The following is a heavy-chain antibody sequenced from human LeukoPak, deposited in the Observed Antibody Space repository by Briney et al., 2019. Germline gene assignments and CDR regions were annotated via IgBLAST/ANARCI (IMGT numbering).Heavy chain of an antibody. CDR2: IYTSGFT. J-gene: IGHJ6*03. D-gene: IGHD6-19*01. CDR3: ARERGGSKLTGLYGRDYYYMDV. Sequence: SETLSLTCTVSGGSISSGSYYWSWIRQPAGKGLEWIGHIYTSGFTSYNPSLKSRVTISVATSKNQFSLKLTSVTAADTAVYFCARERGGSKLTGLYGRDYYYMDVWGKGTTVTVSS. CDR1: GGSISSGSYY. V-gene: IGHV4-61*09.